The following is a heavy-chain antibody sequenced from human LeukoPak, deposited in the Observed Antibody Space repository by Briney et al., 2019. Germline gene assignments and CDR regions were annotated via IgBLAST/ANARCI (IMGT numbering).Heavy chain of an antibody. Sequence: GRSLRLSCAASGFTFRSYWTHWVRQAPGKGLVWVSRINSDGYSTNYADSVRGRFTISRDNAKNTLYLQLNSLRAEDTAVYYCIRGDYYGLDVWGQGTTVTVSS. CDR3: IRGDYYGLDV. CDR2: INSDGYST. V-gene: IGHV3-74*01. J-gene: IGHJ6*02. CDR1: GFTFRSYW.